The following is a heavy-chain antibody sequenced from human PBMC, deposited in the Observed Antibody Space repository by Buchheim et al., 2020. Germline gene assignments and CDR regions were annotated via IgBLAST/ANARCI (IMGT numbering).Heavy chain of an antibody. J-gene: IGHJ6*02. V-gene: IGHV1-69*04. CDR2: INPILGIA. D-gene: IGHD1-7*01. Sequence: QVQLVQSGAEVKKPGSSVKVSCKASGGTFSSYAISWVRQAPGQGFEWMGRINPILGIANYAQKFQGRVTITADKSTSPAHMELSSLRSEDTAVYYCARDNWNYGGYYYGMDVWGQGTT. CDR3: ARDNWNYGGYYYGMDV. CDR1: GGTFSSYA.